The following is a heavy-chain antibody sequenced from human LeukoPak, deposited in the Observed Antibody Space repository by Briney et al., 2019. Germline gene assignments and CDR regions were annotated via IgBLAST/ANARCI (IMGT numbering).Heavy chain of an antibody. Sequence: PSETLSLTCTVSGGSISSSSCYWGWIRQPPGKGLEWIGSMYSSGTTYYNPSLKSRVTMSADTSKNQFSLKLNSVTAADTAVFYCARHSSVYSYGHAPFDYWGQGTLVTVSS. CDR3: ARHSSVYSYGHAPFDY. CDR1: GGSISSSSCY. J-gene: IGHJ4*02. D-gene: IGHD5-18*01. CDR2: MYSSGTT. V-gene: IGHV4-39*01.